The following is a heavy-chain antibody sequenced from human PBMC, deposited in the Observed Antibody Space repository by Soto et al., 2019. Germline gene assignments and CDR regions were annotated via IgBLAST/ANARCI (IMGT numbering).Heavy chain of an antibody. Sequence: SLRLSCAASGFTFSSYAMHWVRQAPGKGLEWVAVISYDGSNKYYADSVKGRFTISRDNSKNTLYLQMNSLRAEDTAVYYCARGRHIVVVTAIHYWGQGTLVTVSS. V-gene: IGHV3-30-3*01. CDR2: ISYDGSNK. D-gene: IGHD2-21*02. J-gene: IGHJ4*02. CDR3: ARGRHIVVVTAIHY. CDR1: GFTFSSYA.